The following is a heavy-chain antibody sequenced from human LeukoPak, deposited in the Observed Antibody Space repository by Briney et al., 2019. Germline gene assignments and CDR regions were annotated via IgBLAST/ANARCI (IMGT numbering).Heavy chain of an antibody. CDR1: GFTFDDYA. CDR2: TSWNSGSI. CDR3: AKDRSFDRPHYAFDI. D-gene: IGHD3-9*01. Sequence: PGGSLRLSCAASGFTFDDYAMHWVRQAPGKGLEWVSGTSWNSGSIGYADSVKGRFTISRDNAKNSLYLQMNSLRAEGTALYYCAKDRSFDRPHYAFDIWGQGTMVTVSS. J-gene: IGHJ3*02. V-gene: IGHV3-9*01.